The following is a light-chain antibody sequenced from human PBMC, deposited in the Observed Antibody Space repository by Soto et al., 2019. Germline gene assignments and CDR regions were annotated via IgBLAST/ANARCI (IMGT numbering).Light chain of an antibody. Sequence: IVLTQSPGTLSLSPGERATLSCRASQSVSSSYLAWYQQKPGQAPRLLIYGASSRATGIPDRFSGSGSGTDFTLTISRLEPEDFAVYYCQQYGSPPLTFGQGTKVEIK. CDR1: QSVSSSY. CDR3: QQYGSPPLT. V-gene: IGKV3-20*01. CDR2: GAS. J-gene: IGKJ1*01.